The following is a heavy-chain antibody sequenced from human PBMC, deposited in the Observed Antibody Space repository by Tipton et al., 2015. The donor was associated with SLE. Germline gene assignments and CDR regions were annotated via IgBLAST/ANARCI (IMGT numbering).Heavy chain of an antibody. CDR1: GGSISSYY. D-gene: IGHD1-14*01. V-gene: IGHV4-59*01. CDR2: INYSGST. Sequence: LSLTCTVSGGSISSYYWSWIRQPPGKGLEWIGYINYSGSTNYNPSLKSRVTISVDTSKNQFSLKLSSVTAADTAVYYCAALPDSGALDYWGQGTLVTVSS. CDR3: AALPDSGALDY. J-gene: IGHJ4*02.